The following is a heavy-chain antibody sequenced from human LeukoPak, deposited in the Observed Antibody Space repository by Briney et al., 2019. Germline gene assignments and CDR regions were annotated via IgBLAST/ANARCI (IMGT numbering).Heavy chain of an antibody. D-gene: IGHD6-19*01. Sequence: GGTLRLSCAASPGITFSDYWMNWARQAPGKGLEWVAIIRQDGREKLNLDSVKGRFTISGDTTKSSMYLQINSMTADATAVYYYVGGIGWQPDYSGQGTLVTVSS. V-gene: IGHV3-7*03. J-gene: IGHJ4*02. CDR3: VGGIGWQPDY. CDR2: IRQDGREK. CDR1: PGITFSDYW.